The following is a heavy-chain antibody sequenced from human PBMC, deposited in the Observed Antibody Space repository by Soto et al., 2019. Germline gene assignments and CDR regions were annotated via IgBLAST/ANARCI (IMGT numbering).Heavy chain of an antibody. V-gene: IGHV3-7*03. CDR3: ARLGVTMVRVVSYGMDV. CDR1: GFTSSSHF. CDR2: IKQDRREK. Sequence: PGGPLRPSCPAPGFTSSSHFMSWVRQAPGKGLDWVANIKQDRREKYYVNSVKGRFTISRDNAKNSMYMQMNSLRAEDTAVYYCARLGVTMVRVVSYGMDVWGQGTTVTVS. J-gene: IGHJ6*02. D-gene: IGHD3-10*01.